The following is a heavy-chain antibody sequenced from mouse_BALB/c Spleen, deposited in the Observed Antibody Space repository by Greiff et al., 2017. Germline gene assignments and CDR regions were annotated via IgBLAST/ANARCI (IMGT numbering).Heavy chain of an antibody. CDR2: ISTYYGDA. D-gene: IGHD2-10*01. J-gene: IGHJ2*01. V-gene: IGHV1S137*01. Sequence: QVQLKESGAELVRPGVSVKISCKGSGYTFTDYAMHWVKQSHAKSLEWIGVISTYYGDASYNQKFKGKATMTVDKSSSTAYMELARLTSEDSAIYYCARGPAYYGKEKNFDYWGQGTTLTVSS. CDR3: ARGPAYYGKEKNFDY. CDR1: GYTFTDYA.